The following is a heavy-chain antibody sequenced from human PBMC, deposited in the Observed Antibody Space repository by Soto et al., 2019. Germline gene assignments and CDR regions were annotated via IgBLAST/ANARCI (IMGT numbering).Heavy chain of an antibody. D-gene: IGHD6-13*01. Sequence: QVQLQESGPGLVQPSGTLSLTCAVSGDSINNSHWWSWVRQTPGKGLGWIGETYHSGTTNHNPSLKTRVTISIDKSKNQFSLKMNSVTAADTAVYYCAREVNSSPARGPNWFDPWGQGTLVTVSS. CDR2: TYHSGTT. V-gene: IGHV4-4*02. CDR1: GDSINNSHW. CDR3: AREVNSSPARGPNWFDP. J-gene: IGHJ5*02.